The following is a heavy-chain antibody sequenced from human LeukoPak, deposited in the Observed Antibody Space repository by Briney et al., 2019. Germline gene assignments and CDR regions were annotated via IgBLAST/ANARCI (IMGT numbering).Heavy chain of an antibody. CDR2: TRNRANSYTT. CDR3: ARVLGGSYGGYYFDY. D-gene: IGHD1-26*01. Sequence: PGGSLGLSCAASGFTFSDHYMDWVRQAPGKGLEWVGRTRNRANSYTTEYAASVKGRFTISSDDSKNSLYLQMNSLKTEDTAVYYCARVLGGSYGGYYFDYWGQGTLVTVSS. J-gene: IGHJ4*02. V-gene: IGHV3-72*01. CDR1: GFTFSDHY.